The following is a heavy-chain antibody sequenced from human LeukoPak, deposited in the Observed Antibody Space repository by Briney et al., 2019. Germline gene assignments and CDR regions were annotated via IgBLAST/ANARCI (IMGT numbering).Heavy chain of an antibody. D-gene: IGHD3-22*01. CDR2: IYYSGST. J-gene: IGHJ4*02. CDR3: ARGEVVTPNY. V-gene: IGHV4-59*01. CDR1: GGSISSYY. Sequence: SETLSLTCTVSGGSISSYYWSWIRQPPGKGLEWIGYIYYSGSTNYNPSLKSRVTISVDTSKNQFSLKLSSVTAADTAVYYCARGEVVTPNYWGQGTLVTASS.